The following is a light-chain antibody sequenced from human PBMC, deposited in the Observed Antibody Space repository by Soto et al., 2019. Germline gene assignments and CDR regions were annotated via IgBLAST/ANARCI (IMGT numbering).Light chain of an antibody. CDR2: GTS. CDR1: QNVGRN. V-gene: IGKV3-15*01. J-gene: IGKJ2*01. Sequence: EIVMTQSPDTLSVSPGERATLSCRASQNVGRNVPWYQQRPGQAPRLLIHGTSTRAADIPARFSGSVSGTEFTITNNSLQPEDFVIYYCEQYNNWPPMSTFGQGTKLE. CDR3: EQYNNWPPMST.